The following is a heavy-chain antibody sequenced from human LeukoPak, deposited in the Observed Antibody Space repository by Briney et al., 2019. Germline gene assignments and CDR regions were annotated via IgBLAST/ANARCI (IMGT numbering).Heavy chain of an antibody. D-gene: IGHD1-14*01. Sequence: GGSVRLSCAASGFTVITNDMTWVRQAPGKGLEWVSVLYSDGNTKYADSVQGRFTISRDNSKNTLYLEMNSLSPDDTAVYYCARGVEPLAANTLAYWGQGTLVTVSS. CDR1: GFTVITND. CDR2: LYSDGNT. V-gene: IGHV3-53*01. CDR3: ARGVEPLAANTLAY. J-gene: IGHJ4*02.